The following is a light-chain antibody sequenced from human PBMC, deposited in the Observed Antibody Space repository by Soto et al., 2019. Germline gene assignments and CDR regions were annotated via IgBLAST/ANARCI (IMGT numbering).Light chain of an antibody. V-gene: IGKV1-5*03. CDR3: QQYLSYPWT. J-gene: IGKJ1*01. CDR2: QAS. CDR1: QTISTW. Sequence: DIQMTQSPPTLSASVGDRVTITCRASQTISTWMAWYQQKPGKPPKLLIYQASSLEGGVPSRFRGSGSEREFTLTISSLQPEDFATYYCQQYLSYPWTFGQGTKVDIK.